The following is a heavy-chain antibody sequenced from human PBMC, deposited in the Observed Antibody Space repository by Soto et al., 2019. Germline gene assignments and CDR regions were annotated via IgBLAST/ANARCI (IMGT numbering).Heavy chain of an antibody. D-gene: IGHD3-9*01. V-gene: IGHV3-23*01. CDR2: LSGGGSTT. J-gene: IGHJ4*02. Sequence: EVQLLESGGGFVQPGESLRLSCAASGFTFSLYAMSWVRQAPGRGLDWVSSLSGGGSTTDYADSVKGRFTISRDNSKNTVHLQMNSLRAENTAVYYCAKGPEYDILTRCDYWGQGAMVTVSS. CDR1: GFTFSLYA. CDR3: AKGPEYDILTRCDY.